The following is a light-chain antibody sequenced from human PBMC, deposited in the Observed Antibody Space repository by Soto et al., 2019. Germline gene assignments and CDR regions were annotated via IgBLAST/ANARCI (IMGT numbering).Light chain of an antibody. V-gene: IGKV1-39*01. CDR1: QNIHSF. Sequence: DIQMTQSPSFLAASVGERVTITCRASQNIHSFLNWYQQKPGKAPQVLIYGGSALQSAVPSRFSGSGSGTDFTLTISSLQPEDFASYFCQQSYNIPFTFGPGTRVDI. CDR2: GGS. CDR3: QQSYNIPFT. J-gene: IGKJ3*01.